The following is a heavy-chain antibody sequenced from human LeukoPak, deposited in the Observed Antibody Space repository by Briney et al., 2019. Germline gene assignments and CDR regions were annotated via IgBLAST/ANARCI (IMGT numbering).Heavy chain of an antibody. D-gene: IGHD6-13*01. CDR2: INPNSGGT. CDR1: GYTFTGYY. V-gene: IGHV1-2*02. J-gene: IGHJ6*03. Sequence: ASVKVSCKASGYTFTGYYMHWVRQAPGQGLEWMGWINPNSGGTNYAQKFQGRVTMTRDTSISTAYMELSRLRSDDTAVYYCARDSAGLGAAAGYYYYYMDVWGKGTTVTVSS. CDR3: ARDSAGLGAAAGYYYYYMDV.